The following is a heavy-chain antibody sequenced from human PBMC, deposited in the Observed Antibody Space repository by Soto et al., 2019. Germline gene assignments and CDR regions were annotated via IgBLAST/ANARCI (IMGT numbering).Heavy chain of an antibody. J-gene: IGHJ5*02. Sequence: PSETLSLTCTVSGAALSSGGYFYTWVRQPPGKGLEWLGYIYYSGGTNYNPSLKSRVTISLDKSKSQFSLRLISVTAADTAVCSCTREQSDDNYFDPWGQGTLVTVSS. CDR3: TREQSDDNYFDP. CDR2: IYYSGGT. V-gene: IGHV4-61*08. CDR1: GAALSSGGYF. D-gene: IGHD6-19*01.